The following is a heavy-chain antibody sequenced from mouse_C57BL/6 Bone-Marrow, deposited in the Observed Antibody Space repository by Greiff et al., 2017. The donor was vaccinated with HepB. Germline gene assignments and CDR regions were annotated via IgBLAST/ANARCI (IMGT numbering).Heavy chain of an antibody. V-gene: IGHV5-6*01. CDR2: ISSGGSYT. D-gene: IGHD1-1*01. CDR3: ARRGSSYWFAY. J-gene: IGHJ3*01. Sequence: EVQGVESGGDLVKPGGSLKLSCAASGFTFSSYGVSWVRQTPDKRLEWVATISSGGSYTYYPDSVKGRFTISRDNAKNTLYLQMSSLKSEDTAMYYCARRGSSYWFAYWGQGTLVTVSA. CDR1: GFTFSSYG.